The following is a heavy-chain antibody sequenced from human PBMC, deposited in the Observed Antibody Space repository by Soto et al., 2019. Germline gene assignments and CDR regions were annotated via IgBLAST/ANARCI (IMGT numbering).Heavy chain of an antibody. CDR1: GYTFTSHG. CDR3: ARMVRGSNIDYYHYMDI. J-gene: IGHJ6*03. V-gene: IGHV1-18*01. Sequence: QVQLVQSGAEVKKPGASVKVSCKASGYTFTSHGISWVRQAPGQGLEWMGWISAYNGDTNYAQKLQGRVTVTTDTSTSTAYMELRSLRSEDTAVYYCARMVRGSNIDYYHYMDIWGKSTTVTVSS. D-gene: IGHD3-10*01. CDR2: ISAYNGDT.